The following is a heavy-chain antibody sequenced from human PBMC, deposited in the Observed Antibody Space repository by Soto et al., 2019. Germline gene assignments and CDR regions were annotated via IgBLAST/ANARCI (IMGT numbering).Heavy chain of an antibody. CDR1: GYTFTGYY. CDR3: ARDLRDYVWGSYRKGYYYYYGMDV. Sequence: ASVKVSCKASGYTFTGYYMHWVRQAPGQGLEWMGWINPNSGGTNYAQKFQGWVTMTRDTSTSTAYMELSRLRSDDTAVYYCARDLRDYVWGSYRKGYYYYYGMDVWGQGTTVTVSS. J-gene: IGHJ6*02. CDR2: INPNSGGT. D-gene: IGHD3-16*02. V-gene: IGHV1-2*04.